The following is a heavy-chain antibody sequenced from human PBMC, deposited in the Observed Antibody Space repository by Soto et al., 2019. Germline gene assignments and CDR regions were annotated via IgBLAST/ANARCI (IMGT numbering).Heavy chain of an antibody. V-gene: IGHV1-24*01. CDR1: GYTLTELS. J-gene: IGHJ3*02. D-gene: IGHD1-7*01. CDR2: FDPEDGET. Sequence: ASVKVSCKVSGYTLTELSMHWVRQAPGKGLEWMGGFDPEDGETIYAQKFQGRVTMTEDTSTDTAYMELSSLRSEDTAVYYCATVKLELRLYAFDIWGQGTMATVSS. CDR3: ATVKLELRLYAFDI.